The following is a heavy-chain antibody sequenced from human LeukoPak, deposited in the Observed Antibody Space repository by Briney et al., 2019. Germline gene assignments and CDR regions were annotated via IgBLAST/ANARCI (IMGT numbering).Heavy chain of an antibody. J-gene: IGHJ4*01. CDR2: IFYSGNT. V-gene: IGHV4-39*01. Sequence: KSSETVSHTCTVSGGSISSSHSFWDWIRQPPGKGLEWIASIFYSGNTYYNPSLTSRVTISVDTSKNQFSLKVRSVTAADTAAYYCVRRLKSYDDYAHFVYWGYRTLVTASS. D-gene: IGHD4-17*01. CDR1: GGSISSSHSF. CDR3: VRRLKSYDDYAHFVY.